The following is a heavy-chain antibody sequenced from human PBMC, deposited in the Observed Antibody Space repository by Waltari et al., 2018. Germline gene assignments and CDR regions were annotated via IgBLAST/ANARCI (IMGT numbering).Heavy chain of an antibody. CDR2: INPRGGSA. CDR3: ARAPPHSVTHYDS. V-gene: IGHV1-46*01. CDR1: GYTFTNYY. Sequence: QVQLMQSGAEVKKPGASVQVSCKAYGYTFTNYYMHWVRQAPGHGLEWMGIINPRGGSASYTQKFQGRVTMTRDTSTSTVHMELSSLRSEDTAVYYCARAPPHSVTHYDSWGQGTLVTVSS. J-gene: IGHJ4*02. D-gene: IGHD4-4*01.